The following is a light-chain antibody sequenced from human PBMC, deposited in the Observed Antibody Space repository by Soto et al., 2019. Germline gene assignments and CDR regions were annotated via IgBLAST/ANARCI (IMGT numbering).Light chain of an antibody. V-gene: IGKV3-20*01. J-gene: IGKJ5*01. CDR1: QSVSSSY. CDR2: GAS. CDR3: QQYGSSPPIT. Sequence: EIVLTQSPGTLSLSPGERATLYCRASQSVSSSYLAWYQQKPGQAPRLLIYGASSRATGIPDRFSGSGSGTDFTLTISRLEPEDFAVYYCQQYGSSPPITFGQGTRREIK.